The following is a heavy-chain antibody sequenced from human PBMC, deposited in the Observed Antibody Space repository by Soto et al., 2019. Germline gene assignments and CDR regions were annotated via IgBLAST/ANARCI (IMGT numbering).Heavy chain of an antibody. CDR3: AKDLGGSGYCSGGSCYKSFDY. D-gene: IGHD2-15*01. CDR1: GFTFSSYA. Sequence: PGGSLRLSCAASGFTFSSYAMSWVGQAPGEGLEWISAISGSGGSTCYADSVKGRFTISRDNSKNTLYLQMNRLRAEDTAVYYCAKDLGGSGYCSGGSCYKSFDYWGQGTLVTVSS. J-gene: IGHJ4*02. CDR2: ISGSGGST. V-gene: IGHV3-23*01.